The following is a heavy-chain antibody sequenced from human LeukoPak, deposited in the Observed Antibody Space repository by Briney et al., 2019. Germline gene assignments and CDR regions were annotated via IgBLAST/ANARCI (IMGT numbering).Heavy chain of an antibody. Sequence: PGWSLRLSRASSEFTFSSYAMRWVRQPPGKGLEWVSAISGSGGSTYYADSVKGRFTISRDNSKNTLYLQMNSLRAEDTAVYYCAKEYYYDSSGTAGGDAFDIWGQGTMVTVSS. CDR2: ISGSGGST. CDR1: EFTFSSYA. J-gene: IGHJ3*02. CDR3: AKEYYYDSSGTAGGDAFDI. D-gene: IGHD3-22*01. V-gene: IGHV3-23*01.